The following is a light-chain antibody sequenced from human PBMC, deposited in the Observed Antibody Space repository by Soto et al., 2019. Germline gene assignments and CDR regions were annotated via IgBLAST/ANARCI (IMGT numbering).Light chain of an antibody. CDR1: QSVSSSY. Sequence: IVLTQSPGTLSLSPGERATLSCRASQSVSSSYLAWYQQKPGQAPRLLIYGASSRATGIPDRFSGSGSGTDFTLTISRLEPEDFAVYYCQQYDSSPPITFGQGTRLEIK. CDR3: QQYDSSPPIT. J-gene: IGKJ5*01. V-gene: IGKV3-20*01. CDR2: GAS.